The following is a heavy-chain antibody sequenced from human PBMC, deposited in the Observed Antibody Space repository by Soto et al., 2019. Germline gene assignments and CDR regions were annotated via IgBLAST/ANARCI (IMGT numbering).Heavy chain of an antibody. Sequence: SETLSLTCTVSGGSISSSSYYWGWIRQPPGKGLEWIGSIYYSGSTYYNPSLKSRVTISVDTSKNQFSLKLSSVTAADTAVYYCATSLAYGSGSYCYWGQGTLVTVSS. CDR1: GGSISSSSYY. D-gene: IGHD3-10*01. CDR2: IYYSGST. V-gene: IGHV4-39*01. CDR3: ATSLAYGSGSYCY. J-gene: IGHJ4*02.